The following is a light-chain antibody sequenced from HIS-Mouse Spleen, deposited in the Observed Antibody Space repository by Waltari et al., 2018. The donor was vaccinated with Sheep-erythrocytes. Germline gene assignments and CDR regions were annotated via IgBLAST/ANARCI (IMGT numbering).Light chain of an antibody. CDR1: SSDVGSYNL. J-gene: IGLJ3*02. Sequence: QSALTLPASVSGSPGQSITISCTGTSSDVGSYNLVSWYQQHPGKAPKLMIYEGSKRPSGVSNRFAGYKSGNTASLTISVLQAEDETDYYCCSYAGSGTWVFGGGTKLTVL. V-gene: IGLV2-23*01. CDR3: CSYAGSGTWV. CDR2: EGS.